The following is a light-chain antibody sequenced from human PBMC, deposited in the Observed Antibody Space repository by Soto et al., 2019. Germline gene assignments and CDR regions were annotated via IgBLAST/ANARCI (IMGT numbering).Light chain of an antibody. V-gene: IGKV3-20*01. CDR1: QRISSIY. Sequence: VLTQSPGTLSLSPGERATLSCRASQRISSIYLAWYQQKPGQTPRLLIYGASTRATVIPDRFSGSVSGTDFTLIISRLEPEDFALYYCQQYGSSPGTFGHGTKVEIK. CDR3: QQYGSSPGT. CDR2: GAS. J-gene: IGKJ1*01.